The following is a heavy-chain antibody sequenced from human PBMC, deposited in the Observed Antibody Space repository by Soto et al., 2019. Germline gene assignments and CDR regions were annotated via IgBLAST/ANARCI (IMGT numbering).Heavy chain of an antibody. V-gene: IGHV4-39*01. D-gene: IGHD3-10*01. CDR1: GGSISSSGYY. CDR3: ARHSLSQWFGELVPDY. CDR2: ISYSGST. J-gene: IGHJ4*02. Sequence: SETLSLTCTVSGGSISSSGYYWGWIRQPPGKGLEWIGSISYSGSTYYNPSLKSRLTISVDTSRNQFSLKLNSVAADTAVYYCARHSLSQWFGELVPDYWGQGTLVTVSS.